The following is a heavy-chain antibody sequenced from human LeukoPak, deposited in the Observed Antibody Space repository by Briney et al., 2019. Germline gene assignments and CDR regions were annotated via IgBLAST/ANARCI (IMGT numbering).Heavy chain of an antibody. V-gene: IGHV1-18*04. Sequence: ASVKVSCKASGYTFTSYGISWVRQAPGQGLEWMGWISAYNGNTNYAQKLQGRVTMTTDTSTSTAYMELRSLRSDDTAVYYCARDHPPLLWFGELSLSYYYYGMDVWGKGTTVTVSS. D-gene: IGHD3-10*01. J-gene: IGHJ6*04. CDR1: GYTFTSYG. CDR3: ARDHPPLLWFGELSLSYYYYGMDV. CDR2: ISAYNGNT.